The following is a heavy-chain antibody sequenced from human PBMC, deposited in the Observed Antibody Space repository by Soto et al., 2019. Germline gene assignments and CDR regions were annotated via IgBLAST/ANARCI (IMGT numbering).Heavy chain of an antibody. V-gene: IGHV4-39*01. D-gene: IGHD4-17*01. Sequence: QLQLQESGPGLVEPSETLSLTCIVSGDSISSNNHYWGWFRQPPGQGLEWVGHMFYSENTYYNPSLKSRVTISIDTSKNQFSLKLSSVTAADSAVYYCARGPTVTTDYWGQGTLVTVSS. CDR1: GDSISSNNHY. J-gene: IGHJ4*02. CDR3: ARGPTVTTDY. CDR2: MFYSENT.